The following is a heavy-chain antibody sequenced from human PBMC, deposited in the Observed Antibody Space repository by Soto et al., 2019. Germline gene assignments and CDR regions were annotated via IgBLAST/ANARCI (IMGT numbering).Heavy chain of an antibody. Sequence: GGSLRLSCAASGFTFSSYSMNWVRQAPGKGLEWVSYISSSSSTIYYADSVKGRFTISRDNAKNSLYLQMNSLRDEDTAVYYCARDLLPYYDFWSGYFDVSYGMDVWGQGTTVTVSS. CDR2: ISSSSSTI. V-gene: IGHV3-48*02. J-gene: IGHJ6*02. D-gene: IGHD3-3*01. CDR3: ARDLLPYYDFWSGYFDVSYGMDV. CDR1: GFTFSSYS.